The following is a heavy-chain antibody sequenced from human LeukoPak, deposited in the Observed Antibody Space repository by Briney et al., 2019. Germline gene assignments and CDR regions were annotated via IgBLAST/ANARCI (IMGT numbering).Heavy chain of an antibody. CDR2: ISASGGST. D-gene: IGHD6-19*01. J-gene: IGHJ4*02. CDR1: GFTLSSYA. Sequence: GGSLRLSCAASGFTLSSYAMSWVRQAPGKGLEWVSSISASGGSTYYADSVKGRFTISRDNSKNTLHLQMNSLRAEDTAVYYCPRGSSGPDYWGQGTLVTVSS. V-gene: IGHV3-23*01. CDR3: PRGSSGPDY.